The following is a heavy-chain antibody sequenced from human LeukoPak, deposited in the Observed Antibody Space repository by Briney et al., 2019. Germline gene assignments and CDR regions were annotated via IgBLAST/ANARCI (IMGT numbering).Heavy chain of an antibody. CDR2: MNPNTGNT. D-gene: IGHD3-22*01. V-gene: IGHV1-46*01. CDR1: GYTFTSYH. J-gene: IGHJ4*02. CDR3: ARSQYISMRVARVYQFDY. Sequence: ASVKVSCKASGYTFTSYHIHWVRQAPGQGLDWMGLMNPNTGNTTYAQKFQGRVAMTKDTSTSTVYMELSSLRSEDTAVYYCARSQYISMRVARVYQFDYWGQGTLVTVSS.